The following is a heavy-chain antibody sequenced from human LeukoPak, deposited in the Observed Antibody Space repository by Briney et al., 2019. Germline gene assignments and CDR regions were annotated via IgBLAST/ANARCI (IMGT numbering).Heavy chain of an antibody. D-gene: IGHD3/OR15-3a*01. Sequence: SQTLSLTCTVSGGPISPYYWSWIRQPPGKGLEESGDIFYTRNTNYNPSLESRVTISVDTSKNQFSLRLSSVLAADTAVYYCASGGSRTGFDYWGQGTLVTVSS. V-gene: IGHV4-59*01. CDR1: GGPISPYY. CDR2: IFYTRNT. CDR3: ASGGSRTGFDY. J-gene: IGHJ4*02.